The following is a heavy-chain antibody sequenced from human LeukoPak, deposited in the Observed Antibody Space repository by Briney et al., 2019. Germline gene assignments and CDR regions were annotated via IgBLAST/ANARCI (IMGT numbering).Heavy chain of an antibody. Sequence: GASVKVSCKASGYTFTGYYMHWVRQAPGQGLEWMGWINPNSGGTNYAQKFQGRVTMTRDTSISTAYMELSSLRSEDTAVYYCARVLVYSGYADAFDIWGQGTMVTVSS. CDR3: ARVLVYSGYADAFDI. J-gene: IGHJ3*02. CDR2: INPNSGGT. CDR1: GYTFTGYY. D-gene: IGHD5-12*01. V-gene: IGHV1-2*02.